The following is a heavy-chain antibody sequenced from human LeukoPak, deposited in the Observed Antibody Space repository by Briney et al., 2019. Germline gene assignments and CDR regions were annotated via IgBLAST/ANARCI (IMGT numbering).Heavy chain of an antibody. CDR3: ARDEPYVLNWFDP. Sequence: ASVKVSCKASGYTFTSYGISWVRQPPGQGLEWMGWISAYNGNTNYEQKLQGRVTMTTDTSTSTAYMELRSLRSDDTAVYYCARDEPYVLNWFDPWGQGTLVTVSS. D-gene: IGHD3-16*01. CDR2: ISAYNGNT. J-gene: IGHJ5*02. CDR1: GYTFTSYG. V-gene: IGHV1-18*01.